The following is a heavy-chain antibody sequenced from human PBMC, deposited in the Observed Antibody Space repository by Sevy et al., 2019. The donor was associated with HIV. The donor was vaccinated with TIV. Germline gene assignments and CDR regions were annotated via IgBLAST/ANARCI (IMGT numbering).Heavy chain of an antibody. CDR2: ISYDGRNE. V-gene: IGHV3-30*04. Sequence: GGSLRLSCEASGFSFRRYAMHWVRQAPGKGLEWLTVISYDGRNEYYVDSVKGRFTISRDNSKNTLYLQMNSLRPEDTAIYYCAREGGGDYFDYWGQGTLVTVSS. CDR1: GFSFRRYA. J-gene: IGHJ4*02. D-gene: IGHD3-16*01. CDR3: AREGGGDYFDY.